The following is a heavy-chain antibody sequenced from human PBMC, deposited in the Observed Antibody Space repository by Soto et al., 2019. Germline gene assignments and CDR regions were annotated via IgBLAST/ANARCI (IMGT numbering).Heavy chain of an antibody. CDR3: ARRPSYYYDSSGYLRDAFDI. CDR1: GYTFTSYG. Sequence: GASVKVSCKASGYTFTSYGISWVRQAPGQGLEWMGWISAYNGNTNYAQQLQGRVTMTTDTSTSTAYMELRSLRSDDTAVYYCARRPSYYYDSSGYLRDAFDIWGQGTMVTVSS. V-gene: IGHV1-18*01. D-gene: IGHD3-22*01. CDR2: ISAYNGNT. J-gene: IGHJ3*02.